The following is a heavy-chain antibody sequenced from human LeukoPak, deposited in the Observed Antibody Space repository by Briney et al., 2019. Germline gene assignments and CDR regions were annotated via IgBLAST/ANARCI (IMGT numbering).Heavy chain of an antibody. V-gene: IGHV3-21*01. Sequence: PGGSLRLSCAASGFTFSSCSMNWVRQAPGKGLEWVSSISSSSSYIYYADSVKGRFTISRDNAKNSLYLQMNSLRAEDTAVYYCARGLAVAGAIIDYWAREPWSPSPQ. CDR3: ARGLAVAGAIIDY. CDR2: ISSSSSYI. D-gene: IGHD6-19*01. J-gene: IGHJ4*02. CDR1: GFTFSSCS.